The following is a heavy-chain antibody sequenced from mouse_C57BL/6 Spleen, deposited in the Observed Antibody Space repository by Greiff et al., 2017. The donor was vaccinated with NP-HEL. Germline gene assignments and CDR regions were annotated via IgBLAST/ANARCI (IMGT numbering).Heavy chain of an antibody. J-gene: IGHJ3*01. D-gene: IGHD1-2*01. CDR3: ASSHYYAYEGFAY. Sequence: QVQLQQPGAELVMPGASVKLSCKASGYTFTSYWMHWVTQRPGQGLEWIGEIDPSDSYTNYNQKFKGKSTLTVDKSSSTAYMQLSSLTSEDSAFYYCASSHYYAYEGFAYWGQGTLVTVSA. CDR2: IDPSDSYT. CDR1: GYTFTSYW. V-gene: IGHV1-69*01.